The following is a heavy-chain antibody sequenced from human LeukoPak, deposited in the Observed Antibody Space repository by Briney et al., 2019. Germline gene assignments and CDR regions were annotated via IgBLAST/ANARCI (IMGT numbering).Heavy chain of an antibody. Sequence: PGRSLRLSCAATGFTFKDYGMHWVRQPPGKGLEWVSSINWNGGGTDYADSVKGRFTISRDNAKNSLYLQLSSLRPEDTALYYCAKVRSGGYDVFDYWGQGTLVTVSS. V-gene: IGHV3-9*01. CDR1: GFTFKDYG. J-gene: IGHJ4*02. CDR2: INWNGGGT. D-gene: IGHD5-12*01. CDR3: AKVRSGGYDVFDY.